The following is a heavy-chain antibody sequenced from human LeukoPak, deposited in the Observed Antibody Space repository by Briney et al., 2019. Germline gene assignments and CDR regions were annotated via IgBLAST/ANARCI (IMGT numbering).Heavy chain of an antibody. V-gene: IGHV2-70*11. Sequence: SGPTLVNPTQTLTLTCTFSGFSLNTTEMCVSWIRQPPGRALEWLARIDWDDDKYYSTSLKTRLSISKDTSKNQVVLTMTNMDPVDTATYYCARILLRGGFDPWGQGTLVTVSS. CDR3: ARILLRGGFDP. D-gene: IGHD3-16*01. CDR2: IDWDDDK. CDR1: GFSLNTTEMC. J-gene: IGHJ5*02.